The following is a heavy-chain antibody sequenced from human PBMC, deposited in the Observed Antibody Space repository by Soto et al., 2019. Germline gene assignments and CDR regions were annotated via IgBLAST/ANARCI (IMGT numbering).Heavy chain of an antibody. Sequence: QVQLQESGPGLVKPSETLSLTCTVSGGSISSYYWIWIRQPPGKGLESIGYIFYSWSTNYHPSLNRRDTISVDTFNNRFSLKMSSVTAADTAVYSCARRYGGAVDNLCPGTMVTGSS. D-gene: IGHD4-17*01. CDR1: GGSISSYY. CDR2: IFYSWST. V-gene: IGHV4-59*08. J-gene: IGHJ3*02. CDR3: ARRYGGAVDN.